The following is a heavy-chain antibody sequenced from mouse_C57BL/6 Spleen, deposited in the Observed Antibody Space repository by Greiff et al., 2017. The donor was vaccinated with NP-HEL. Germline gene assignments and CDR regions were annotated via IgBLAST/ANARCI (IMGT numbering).Heavy chain of an antibody. CDR1: GYSFTDYN. V-gene: IGHV1-39*01. D-gene: IGHD1-1*01. CDR3: GSEYYGSSYWYFDV. Sequence: EVQLQQSGPELVKPGASVKISCKASGYSFTDYNMNWVKQSTGKSLEWIGVINPNYGTTSYNQKFKGKATLTVDQSSSTAYMQLNSLTSEDSAVYYCGSEYYGSSYWYFDVWGTGTTVTVSS. CDR2: INPNYGTT. J-gene: IGHJ1*03.